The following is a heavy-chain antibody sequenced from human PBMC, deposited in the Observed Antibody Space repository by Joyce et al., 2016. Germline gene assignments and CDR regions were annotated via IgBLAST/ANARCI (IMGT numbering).Heavy chain of an antibody. Sequence: QVQLVESGGGVVQPGRSLRLSCAASGFTFNIYAMFWVRQAPGKGLEWVAVKSNDGRNTYYADSVKGRITISRDNSKNTVSLQMNSLRTEDTAVYYCARDINDSWNGYLGYYGMDVWGQGTTVTVSS. D-gene: IGHD3-3*01. J-gene: IGHJ6*02. CDR3: ARDINDSWNGYLGYYGMDV. CDR1: GFTFNIYA. V-gene: IGHV3-30*04. CDR2: KSNDGRNT.